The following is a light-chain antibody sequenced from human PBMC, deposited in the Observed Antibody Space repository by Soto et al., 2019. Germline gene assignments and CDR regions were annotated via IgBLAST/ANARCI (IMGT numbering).Light chain of an antibody. CDR2: GVT. CDR1: SSDVGAYYS. CDR3: SSYTSGSSHYV. J-gene: IGLJ1*01. Sequence: QSALTQPASVSGSPGRSITISCSGTSSDVGAYYSVSWYQHHPGKAPKLIIYGVTNRPSGVSNRFSGSKSGNTASLTISGLQAEDEADYHCSSYTSGSSHYVFGTGTKVTVL. V-gene: IGLV2-14*01.